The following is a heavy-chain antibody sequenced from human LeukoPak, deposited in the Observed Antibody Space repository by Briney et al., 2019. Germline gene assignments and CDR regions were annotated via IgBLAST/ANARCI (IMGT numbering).Heavy chain of an antibody. D-gene: IGHD5-18*01. V-gene: IGHV5-51*01. J-gene: IGHJ4*02. CDR1: GYSFTSYW. CDR3: ARSYTATGVGVGFFDY. CDR2: IYPGDSDT. Sequence: GESLKISCKGSGYSFTSYWIGWVRQMPGKGLEWMGIIYPGDSDTRYSPSFQGQVTISADKSISTAYLQWSSLKASDTAMYYCARSYTATGVGVGFFDYWGQGTLVTVSS.